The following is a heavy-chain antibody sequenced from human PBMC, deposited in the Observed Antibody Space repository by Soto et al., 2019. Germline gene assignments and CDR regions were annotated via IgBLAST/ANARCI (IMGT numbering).Heavy chain of an antibody. CDR3: ASTRLYLSPFDY. V-gene: IGHV3-33*01. Sequence: ESGGGVVQPGRSLRLSCAASGFTFSSYGMHWVRQAPGKGLEWVAVIWYDGSNKYYADSVKGRFTISRDNSKNTLYLQMNSLRAEDTAVYYCASTRLYLSPFDYWGQGTLVTVSS. D-gene: IGHD3-10*01. CDR1: GFTFSSYG. J-gene: IGHJ4*02. CDR2: IWYDGSNK.